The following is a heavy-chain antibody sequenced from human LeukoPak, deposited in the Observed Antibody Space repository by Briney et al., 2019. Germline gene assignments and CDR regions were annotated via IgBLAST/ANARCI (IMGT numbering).Heavy chain of an antibody. CDR3: ARPDYGGDFYYFDY. CDR1: GFTFSSYA. D-gene: IGHD4-23*01. Sequence: GGSLRLSCAASGFTFSSYAMSWVCQAPGKGLEWVSTLSGSGDSTYYAASVKGRFTISRDNSKNTLYLQMNSLRAEDTAVYHCARPDYGGDFYYFDYWGQGTLVTVSS. CDR2: LSGSGDST. V-gene: IGHV3-23*01. J-gene: IGHJ4*02.